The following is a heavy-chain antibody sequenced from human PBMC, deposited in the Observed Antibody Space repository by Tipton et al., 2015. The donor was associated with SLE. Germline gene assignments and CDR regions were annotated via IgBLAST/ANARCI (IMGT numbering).Heavy chain of an antibody. J-gene: IGHJ6*03. CDR2: MYHSRST. D-gene: IGHD1-7*01. Sequence: TLSLTCTVSGGSIRNYYWSWMRQPPGKGLEWIGQMYHSRSTNSNPSLKSRVTISVDTSKDQFSLRLTSVTAADTAVYYCARATDWNLSPDVWGKGTTVTVS. CDR3: ARATDWNLSPDV. V-gene: IGHV4-59*12. CDR1: GGSIRNYY.